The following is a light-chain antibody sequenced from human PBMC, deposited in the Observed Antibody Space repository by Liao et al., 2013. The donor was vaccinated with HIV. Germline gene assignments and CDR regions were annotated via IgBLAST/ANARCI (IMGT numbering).Light chain of an antibody. Sequence: SYVLTQPPSVSVAPGETARITCGGNNIGSKSVHWYQQKPGQAPVLVIFYDSDRPSGIPERFSGSNSGNTATLTISGTQTMDEADYYCQAWDSNSWVFGGGTELTVL. V-gene: IGLV3-21*01. CDR2: YDS. CDR1: NIGSKS. CDR3: QAWDSNSWV. J-gene: IGLJ3*02.